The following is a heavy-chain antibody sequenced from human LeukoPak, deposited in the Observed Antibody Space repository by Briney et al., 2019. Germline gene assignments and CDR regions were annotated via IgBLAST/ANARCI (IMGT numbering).Heavy chain of an antibody. V-gene: IGHV3-21*01. D-gene: IGHD2-15*01. CDR2: ISSSSYI. Sequence: GGSLRLSCAASGFTFSSYSMNWVRQAPGKGLEWVSSISSSSYIYYADSAKGRFTISRDNAKNSLYLQMNSLRAEDTAVYYCARDVGACSGGSCYMPPDYYDSSGTLYYFDYWGQGTLVTVSS. CDR3: ARDVGACSGGSCYMPPDYYDSSGTLYYFDY. CDR1: GFTFSSYS. J-gene: IGHJ4*02.